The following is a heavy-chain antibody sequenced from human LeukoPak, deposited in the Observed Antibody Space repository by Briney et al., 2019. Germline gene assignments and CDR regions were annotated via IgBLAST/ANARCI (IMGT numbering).Heavy chain of an antibody. D-gene: IGHD2-21*02. CDR1: GYTFTGYY. V-gene: IGHV1-2*02. Sequence: ASVKVSCKASGYTFTGYYMHWVRQAPGQGLEWMGWINPNSGGTNYAQKLQGRVTMTTDTSTSTAYMELRSLRSDDTAVYYCARVVTPYYYYYMDVWGKGTTVTISS. CDR3: ARVVTPYYYYYMDV. CDR2: INPNSGGT. J-gene: IGHJ6*03.